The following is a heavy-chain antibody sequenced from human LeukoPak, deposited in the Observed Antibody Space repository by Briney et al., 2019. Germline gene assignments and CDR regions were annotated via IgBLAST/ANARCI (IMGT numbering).Heavy chain of an antibody. CDR2: INPSGGST. CDR3: ARVVPAATIDY. J-gene: IGHJ4*02. D-gene: IGHD2-2*01. CDR1: GYTFTSYG. Sequence: ASVKVSCKASGYTFTSYGISWVRQAPGQGLEWMGIINPSGGSTSYAQKFQGRVTMTRDTSTSTVYMELSSLRSEDTAVYYCARVVPAATIDYWGQGTLVTVSS. V-gene: IGHV1-46*03.